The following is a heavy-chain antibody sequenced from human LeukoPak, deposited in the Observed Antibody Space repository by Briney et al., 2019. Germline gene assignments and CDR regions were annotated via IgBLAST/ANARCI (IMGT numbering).Heavy chain of an antibody. CDR1: GGSISSYY. Sequence: PSETLSLTRTVSGGSISSYYWSWIRQPPGKGLEWIGYIYYSGSTNYNPSLKSRVTISVDTSKNQFSLKLSSVTAADTAVYYCARDRVDTDAFDIWGQGTMVTVSS. CDR2: IYYSGST. J-gene: IGHJ3*02. CDR3: ARDRVDTDAFDI. V-gene: IGHV4-59*01. D-gene: IGHD5-18*01.